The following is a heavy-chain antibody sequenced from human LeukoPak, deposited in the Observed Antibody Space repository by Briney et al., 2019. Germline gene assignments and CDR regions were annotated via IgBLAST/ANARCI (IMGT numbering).Heavy chain of an antibody. V-gene: IGHV3-21*01. CDR1: GFTFSSYS. Sequence: GGSLRLSCAASGFTFSSYSMNWVRQAPGKGLEWVSSISSSSSYIYYADSVKGRFTISRDNAKNSLYLQMNSLRAEDTAVYYCASPVVVVPAAAGDDAFDIWGQGTMVTVSS. CDR3: ASPVVVVPAAAGDDAFDI. CDR2: ISSSSSYI. D-gene: IGHD2-2*01. J-gene: IGHJ3*02.